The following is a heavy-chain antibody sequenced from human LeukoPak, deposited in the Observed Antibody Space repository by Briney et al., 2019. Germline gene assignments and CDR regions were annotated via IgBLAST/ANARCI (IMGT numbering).Heavy chain of an antibody. Sequence: GASVKVSCKASGGTFSSYAISWVRQAPGQGLEWMGGIIPIFGTANYAQKFQGRVTITADKSTSTAYMELSSLRSEDTAAYYCARGPNYYGSGSYLDYWGQGTLVTVSS. V-gene: IGHV1-69*06. CDR3: ARGPNYYGSGSYLDY. J-gene: IGHJ4*02. CDR1: GGTFSSYA. D-gene: IGHD3-10*01. CDR2: IIPIFGTA.